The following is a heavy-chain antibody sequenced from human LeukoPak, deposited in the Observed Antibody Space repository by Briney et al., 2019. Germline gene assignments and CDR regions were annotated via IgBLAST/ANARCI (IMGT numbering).Heavy chain of an antibody. CDR2: ISGSGGST. D-gene: IGHD2-21*02. J-gene: IGHJ3*02. CDR1: GFTFSSYG. Sequence: HPGGTLRLSCAASGFTFSSYGMSWVRQAPGKGLEWVSAISGSGGSTYYADSVKGRFTISRDNSKNTLYLQMNSLRAEDTAVYYCARDCGGDCNAFDIWGQGTMVTVSS. CDR3: ARDCGGDCNAFDI. V-gene: IGHV3-23*01.